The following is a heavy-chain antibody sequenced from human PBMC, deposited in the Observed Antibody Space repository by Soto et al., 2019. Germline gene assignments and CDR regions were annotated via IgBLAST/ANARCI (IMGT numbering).Heavy chain of an antibody. CDR2: IIPIFGTA. V-gene: IGHV1-69*01. J-gene: IGHJ6*02. CDR3: AREVVLTVYGQRYGMDV. Sequence: QVQLVQSGAEVKKPGSSVKVSCKASGGTFSSYAISWVRQAPGQGLEWMGGIIPIFGTANYAQKFQGRVTITADESTSTAYMELSSLRSEDTAVYYCAREVVLTVYGQRYGMDVWGQETTVTVSS. D-gene: IGHD2-8*01. CDR1: GGTFSSYA.